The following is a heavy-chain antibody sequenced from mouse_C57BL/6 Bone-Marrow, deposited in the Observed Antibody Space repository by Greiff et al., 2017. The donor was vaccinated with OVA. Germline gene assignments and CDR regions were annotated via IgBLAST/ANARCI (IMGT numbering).Heavy chain of an antibody. Sequence: QVHVKQPGAELVRPGTSVKLSCKASGYTFTSYWMHWVKQRPGQGLEWIGVIDPSDSYTNYNQKFKGKATLTVDTSSSTAYMQLSSLTSEDSAVYYCARWEVYFDYWGQGTTLTVSS. CDR1: GYTFTSYW. J-gene: IGHJ2*01. D-gene: IGHD4-1*01. V-gene: IGHV1-59*01. CDR2: IDPSDSYT. CDR3: ARWEVYFDY.